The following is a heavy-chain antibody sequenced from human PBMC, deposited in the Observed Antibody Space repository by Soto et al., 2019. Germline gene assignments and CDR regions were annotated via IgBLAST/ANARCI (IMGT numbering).Heavy chain of an antibody. CDR3: ARANYGDYVDDAFDI. V-gene: IGHV4-30-4*01. CDR1: GGSISSGDYY. D-gene: IGHD4-17*01. J-gene: IGHJ3*02. Sequence: QVQLQESGPGLVKPSQTLSLTCTVSGGSISSGDYYWSWMRQPPGKGLEWIGYMYYSGSSYYSPSLKIRVTLSVDTSKNHFSLKLSSVTAADTAVYYCARANYGDYVDDAFDIWGQGTMVTVSS. CDR2: MYYSGSS.